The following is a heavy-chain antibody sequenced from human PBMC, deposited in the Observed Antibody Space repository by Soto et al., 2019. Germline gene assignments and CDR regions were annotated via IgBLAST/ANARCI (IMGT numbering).Heavy chain of an antibody. CDR1: GDSVSSNSAA. D-gene: IGHD2-2*01. CDR3: AREDIVVVPAAGGFDY. CDR2: TYYRSKWYN. J-gene: IGHJ4*02. Sequence: SQTLSLTCAISGDSVSSNSAAWNWIRQSPSRGLEWLGRTYYRSKWYNDYVVSVKSRITINPDTSKNQFSLQLNSVTPEDTAVYYCAREDIVVVPAAGGFDYWGQGTLVTVSS. V-gene: IGHV6-1*01.